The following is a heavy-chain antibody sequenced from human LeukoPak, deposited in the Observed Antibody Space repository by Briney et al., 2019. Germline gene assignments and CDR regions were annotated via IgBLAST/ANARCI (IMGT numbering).Heavy chain of an antibody. D-gene: IGHD3-10*01. V-gene: IGHV4-34*01. Sequence: SETLSLTCAVYGGSFSGYYWSWIRQPPGKGLEWIGEINHSGNTNNSPTFKSRVTMSVDTSKNQFSLNLSSVTAADTAVYYCARGYAKVAAVRGSIITGAIYFDSWGQGTLVTVSS. CDR1: GGSFSGYY. CDR2: INHSGNT. CDR3: ARGYAKVAAVRGSIITGAIYFDS. J-gene: IGHJ4*02.